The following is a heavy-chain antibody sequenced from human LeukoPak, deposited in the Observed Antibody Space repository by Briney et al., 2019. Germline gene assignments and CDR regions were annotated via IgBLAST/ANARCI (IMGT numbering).Heavy chain of an antibody. CDR2: IISDGSSP. V-gene: IGHV3-74*01. Sequence: PGGSLRLSCAASGFTFSSYWMHWVRQAPGKGRVWALRIISDGSSPRYADSVKGRFIISRDNAENSLYLQMNSLRAEETAVYHCAIDYDSAFDIWGQGTMVTVSS. CDR1: GFTFSSYW. CDR3: AIDYDSAFDI. J-gene: IGHJ3*02. D-gene: IGHD3-3*01.